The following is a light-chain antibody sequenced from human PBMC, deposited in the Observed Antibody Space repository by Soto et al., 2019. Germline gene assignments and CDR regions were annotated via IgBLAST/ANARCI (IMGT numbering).Light chain of an antibody. J-gene: IGLJ1*01. CDR2: EVS. CDR1: SSDVGNYNL. CDR3: CSYADSSTFYV. Sequence: QSALTQPASVSGSPGQSITISCTGTSSDVGNYNLVSWYQQYPGKAPKLMIYEVSKRPSGVSNRFSGSKSGNTASLTISGLQAEDEADYYCCSYADSSTFYVFGTGTQLTVL. V-gene: IGLV2-23*02.